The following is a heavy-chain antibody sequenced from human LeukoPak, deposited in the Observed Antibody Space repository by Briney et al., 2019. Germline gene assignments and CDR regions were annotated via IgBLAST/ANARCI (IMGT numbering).Heavy chain of an antibody. CDR2: IYYSGST. J-gene: IGHJ4*02. V-gene: IGHV4-39*01. Sequence: SETLSLTCTVSGGSISSSSYYWGWIRQPPGKGLEWIGSIYYSGSTYYNPSLKSRVTISVDTSKNQFSLKLTSVTAADTAVYYCARSGKYALETVDRKFDCWGLGTLVTVSS. CDR1: GGSISSSSYY. CDR3: ARSGKYALETVDRKFDC. D-gene: IGHD3-16*01.